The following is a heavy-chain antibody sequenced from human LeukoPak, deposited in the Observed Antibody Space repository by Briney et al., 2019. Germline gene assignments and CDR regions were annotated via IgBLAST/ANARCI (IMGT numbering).Heavy chain of an antibody. J-gene: IGHJ4*02. CDR3: ARDQANIVATPSWDSYGSGGFDY. Sequence: GGSLRLSCAASGFTFDDYGMSWVRQAPGKGLEWVSGINWNGGSTGYADSLKGRFTISRDNAKNSLYLQMNSLRAEDTALYYCARDQANIVATPSWDSYGSGGFDYWGQGTLVTVSS. D-gene: IGHD5-12*01. V-gene: IGHV3-20*04. CDR2: INWNGGST. CDR1: GFTFDDYG.